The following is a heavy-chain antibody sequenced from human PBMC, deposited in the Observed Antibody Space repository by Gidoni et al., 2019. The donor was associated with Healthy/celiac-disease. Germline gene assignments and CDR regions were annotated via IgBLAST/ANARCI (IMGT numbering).Heavy chain of an antibody. CDR3: TTSPPVNRGYAYSGYYYYGMDV. CDR2: IKSKTDGGTT. Sequence: EVQLVESGGGLVKPGGSLRLSCAASGFTFSNAWMSWVRQAPGKGLEWVGRIKSKTDGGTTDYAAPVKGRFTISRDDSKNTLYLQMNSLKTEDTAVYYCTTSPPVNRGYAYSGYYYYGMDVWGQGTTVTVSS. CDR1: GFTFSNAW. D-gene: IGHD2-2*01. V-gene: IGHV3-15*01. J-gene: IGHJ6*02.